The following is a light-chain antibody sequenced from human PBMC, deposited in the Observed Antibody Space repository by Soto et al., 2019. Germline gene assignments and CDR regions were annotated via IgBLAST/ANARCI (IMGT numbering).Light chain of an antibody. J-gene: IGKJ4*01. CDR2: STS. Sequence: IVLTQSPATLSSSPGERATLSCGASQSVRANLAWYHQKPGQAPRLLIYSTSTRPTGVPGRFSGSGSGTEFTLTISSLQSEDFGVYYCQQCDNWPLTFGGGTKVDIK. CDR3: QQCDNWPLT. CDR1: QSVRAN. V-gene: IGKV3-15*01.